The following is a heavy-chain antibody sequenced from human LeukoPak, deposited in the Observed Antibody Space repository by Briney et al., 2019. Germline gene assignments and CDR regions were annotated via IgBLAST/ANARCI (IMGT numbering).Heavy chain of an antibody. CDR3: ARDRYYMDV. CDR1: GGSFGSYY. D-gene: IGHD3-10*01. V-gene: IGHV4-4*07. Sequence: PSETLSLTCTVSGGSFGSYYWNWVRQPAGKGLEWIGRISASGTINYNPSLMSRVIMSVDSSKNQLSLKLSSVTAADTAVYYCARDRYYMDVWGKGTTVTVSS. CDR2: ISASGTI. J-gene: IGHJ6*04.